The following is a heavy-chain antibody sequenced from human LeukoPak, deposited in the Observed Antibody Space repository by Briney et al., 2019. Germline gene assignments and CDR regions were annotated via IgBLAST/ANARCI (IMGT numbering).Heavy chain of an antibody. Sequence: SETLSLTCTVSGGSISSSGYFWGWIRQPPGKGLEWIGSIYYSGSTYYNPSLKSRVTISVDTSKNQFSPKLSSVTAADTAVYYCARGIRRDGYNSGAFDIWGQGTMVTVSS. CDR3: ARGIRRDGYNSGAFDI. CDR2: IYYSGST. CDR1: GGSISSSGYF. D-gene: IGHD5-24*01. V-gene: IGHV4-39*01. J-gene: IGHJ3*02.